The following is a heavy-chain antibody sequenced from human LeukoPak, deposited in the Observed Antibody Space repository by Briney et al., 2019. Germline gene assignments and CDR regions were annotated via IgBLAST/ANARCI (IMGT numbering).Heavy chain of an antibody. CDR1: GGSFSGYY. J-gene: IGHJ5*02. Sequence: SETLSLTCAVYGGSFSGYYWSWIRQPPGKGLEWIGEINHSGSTNYNPSLKSRVTISVDTSKNQFSLKLSSVTAADTAVYYCARGYLSSFRLHWFDPWGQGTLVTVPS. D-gene: IGHD6-13*01. CDR3: ARGYLSSFRLHWFDP. CDR2: INHSGST. V-gene: IGHV4-34*01.